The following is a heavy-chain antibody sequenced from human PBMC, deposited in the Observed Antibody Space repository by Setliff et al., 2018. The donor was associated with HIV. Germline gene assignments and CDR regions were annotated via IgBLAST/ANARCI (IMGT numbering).Heavy chain of an antibody. D-gene: IGHD6-19*01. CDR2: INSVNHET. Sequence: ASVKVSCKASGYTFTAYPMHWVRQVPGQSLEWMGWINSVNHETILSQKFQGRVTWTRDTSTSTVYMELSSLRSEDTAVYYCARDSSTGWFSADYWGQGTLVTVSS. CDR3: ARDSSTGWFSADY. CDR1: GYTFTAYP. J-gene: IGHJ4*02. V-gene: IGHV1-3*01.